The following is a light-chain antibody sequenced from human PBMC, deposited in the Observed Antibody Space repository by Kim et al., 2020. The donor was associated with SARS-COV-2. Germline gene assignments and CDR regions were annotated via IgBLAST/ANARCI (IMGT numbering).Light chain of an antibody. CDR1: QSISTN. CDR3: QQYNNWPPT. V-gene: IGKV3-15*01. CDR2: GTS. Sequence: EIVMTQSPATLSVSPGERVTLSCRASQSISTNLAWYQQKPGQAPRLLIFGTSSRATGIPARFSGSGSGTDFSLTISSLQSEDFVLYYCQQYNNWPPTFGQGTKVDIK. J-gene: IGKJ1*01.